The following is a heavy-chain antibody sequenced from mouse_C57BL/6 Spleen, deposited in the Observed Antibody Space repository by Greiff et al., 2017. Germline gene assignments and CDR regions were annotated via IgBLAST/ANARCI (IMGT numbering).Heavy chain of an antibody. CDR1: GYTFTSYW. CDR3: ARCQDYYGSRDWYFDV. J-gene: IGHJ1*03. D-gene: IGHD1-1*01. V-gene: IGHV1-53*01. CDR2: INPSNGGT. Sequence: QVQLQQPGTELVKPGASVKLSCKASGYTFTSYWMHWVKQRPGQGLEWIGNINPSNGGTNYHEKFKSKATLTVDKSSSTAYMQLSSLTSEDSAVYYGARCQDYYGSRDWYFDVWGTGTTVTVSS.